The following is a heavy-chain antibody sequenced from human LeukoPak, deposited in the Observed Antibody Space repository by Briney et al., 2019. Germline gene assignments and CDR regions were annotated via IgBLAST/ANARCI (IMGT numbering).Heavy chain of an antibody. CDR2: ISDDGDA. CDR3: ARENHVRITMIVGY. D-gene: IGHD3-22*01. CDR1: GFAFSSYA. V-gene: IGHV3-23*01. Sequence: PGGSLRLSCAASGFAFSSYAMTWVRQAPGKGLEWVSAISDDGDAKYADSVKGRFTISRDNSKNTLYLQMNSLRAEDTAVYYCARENHVRITMIVGYWVQGTLVTVSS. J-gene: IGHJ4*02.